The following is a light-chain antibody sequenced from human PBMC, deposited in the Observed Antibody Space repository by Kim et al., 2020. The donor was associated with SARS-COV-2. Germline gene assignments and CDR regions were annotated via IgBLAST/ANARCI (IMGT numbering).Light chain of an antibody. J-gene: IGLJ2*01. V-gene: IGLV2-14*03. CDR2: DVS. CDR3: SSYTITTTLVV. Sequence: QSITISCPGTSSDVGGRNYLSWYQQHPGSAPKLIIYDVSNRPSGVSHRFSGSKSGNTASLTISGLQAEDEADYYCSSYTITTTLVVFGGGTQLTVL. CDR1: SSDVGGRNY.